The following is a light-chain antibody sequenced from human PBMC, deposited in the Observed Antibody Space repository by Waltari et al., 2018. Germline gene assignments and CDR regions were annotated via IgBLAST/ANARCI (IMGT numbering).Light chain of an antibody. CDR1: SRDVGSYNY. CDR3: SSYITTNTLER. J-gene: IGLJ2*01. CDR2: DVS. Sequence: QSALTQPASVSGSPGQSITISCTGTSRDVGSYNYVSWYQQHPGKAPKLMIYDVSYRPSGVYKRCSGSKSGNTASLTISGLQAEDEADYYCSSYITTNTLERFGGGTSLTVL. V-gene: IGLV2-14*03.